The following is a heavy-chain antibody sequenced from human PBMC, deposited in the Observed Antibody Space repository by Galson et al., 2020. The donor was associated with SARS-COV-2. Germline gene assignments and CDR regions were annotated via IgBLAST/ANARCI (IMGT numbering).Heavy chain of an antibody. Sequence: NSGGSLRLSCAASGFPFSTYSMNWVRLAPGKGLEWVSSISTSSSYTYYVDSVKGRFRISRDNPRNSRYLQMNSLRAEDTAVYYCARDEGIRGYDYGRLYYGMDVWGQGTTGTVAS. CDR1: GFPFSTYS. J-gene: IGHJ6*02. CDR3: ARDEGIRGYDYGRLYYGMDV. CDR2: ISTSSSYT. D-gene: IGHD5-18*01. V-gene: IGHV3-21*01.